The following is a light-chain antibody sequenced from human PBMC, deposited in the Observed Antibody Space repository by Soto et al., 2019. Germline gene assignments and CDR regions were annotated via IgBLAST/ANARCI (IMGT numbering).Light chain of an antibody. V-gene: IGKV1D-16*01. Sequence: DIQMTQSTSSLSASVGDRVTITCRASQGISTWLAWYQQKPEKAPKPLIYAASSLQSGVPSRFSGSGSGTEFSLTISSLQPEDFAIYYCQQYNIYSWTFGHGTRLEIK. CDR2: AAS. CDR3: QQYNIYSWT. J-gene: IGKJ1*01. CDR1: QGISTW.